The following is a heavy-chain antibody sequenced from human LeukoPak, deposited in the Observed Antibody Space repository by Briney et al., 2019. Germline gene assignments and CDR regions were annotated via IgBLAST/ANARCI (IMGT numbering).Heavy chain of an antibody. CDR3: ARVLWNGDYPRFDY. CDR1: GFTVSSNY. V-gene: IGHV3-53*01. J-gene: IGHJ4*02. Sequence: GGSLRLSCAASGFTVSSNYMNWVRQAPGKGLEWVSIIYSGGTAYYADSVKGRFTISRDNSKNTLYLQMNSLRAEDTAVYYCARVLWNGDYPRFDYWGQGTLVTVSS. CDR2: IYSGGTA. D-gene: IGHD4-17*01.